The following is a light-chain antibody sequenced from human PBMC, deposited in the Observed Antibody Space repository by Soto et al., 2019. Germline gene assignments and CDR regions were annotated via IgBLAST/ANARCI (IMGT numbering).Light chain of an antibody. J-gene: IGKJ1*01. Sequence: DVQMTQSPSTLSASVGGRVTITCRASQSIINWLAWYQQKPGKAPKLLIYGASSLESGVPSRFSGSGSGTEFTLTITNLQPDDFATYYYQQYDSFSGTFGQGTKVDIK. CDR2: GAS. CDR3: QQYDSFSGT. V-gene: IGKV1-5*01. CDR1: QSIINW.